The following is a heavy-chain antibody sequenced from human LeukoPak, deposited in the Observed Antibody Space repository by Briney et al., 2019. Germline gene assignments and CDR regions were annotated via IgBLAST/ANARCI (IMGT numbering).Heavy chain of an antibody. J-gene: IGHJ5*02. CDR1: GYSFTSYW. CDR2: IDPSDSYT. Sequence: GESLKISCKGSGYSFTSYWISWVRQMPGKGLEWMGTIDPSDSYTNYRPSFQGQITISADKSISTAYLQWSSLEASDTAMYYCARHGTGRRNSFDPWGQGTLVTVSS. D-gene: IGHD1-26*01. V-gene: IGHV5-10-1*04. CDR3: ARHGTGRRNSFDP.